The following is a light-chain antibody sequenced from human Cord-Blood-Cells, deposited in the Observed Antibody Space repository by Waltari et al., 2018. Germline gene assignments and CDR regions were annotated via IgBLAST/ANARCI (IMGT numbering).Light chain of an antibody. CDR3: SSYTSSSTLV. Sequence: QSALTQPASVSGSPGQSITISCTGTSSDVGGYNYVSWYQQHPGKAPKLMIYEVSNRPSGVSNLFSGSKAGNTASLTISGLQAEDEADYYGSSYTSSSTLVFGGGTKLTVL. V-gene: IGLV2-14*01. CDR1: SSDVGGYNY. J-gene: IGLJ2*01. CDR2: EVS.